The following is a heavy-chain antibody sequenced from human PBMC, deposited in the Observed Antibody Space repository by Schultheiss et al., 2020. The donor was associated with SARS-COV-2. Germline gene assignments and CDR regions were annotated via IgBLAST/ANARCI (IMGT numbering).Heavy chain of an antibody. CDR1: GGSISSSNW. D-gene: IGHD3-10*01. CDR2: IYYGGST. V-gene: IGHV4-4*02. Sequence: SQTLSLTCAVSGGSISSSNWWSWVRQPPGKGLEWIGNIYYGGSTYYNPSLKSRVTISADTSKNQFSLKVSSVTAADTAVYYCARQTFYYGSGSYYNPPDYWGQGTLVTVSS. J-gene: IGHJ4*02. CDR3: ARQTFYYGSGSYYNPPDY.